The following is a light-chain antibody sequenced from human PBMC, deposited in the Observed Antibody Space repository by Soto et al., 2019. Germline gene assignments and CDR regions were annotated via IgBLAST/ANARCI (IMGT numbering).Light chain of an antibody. CDR2: AAS. CDR3: QQRDSTPYT. V-gene: IGKV1-39*01. J-gene: IGKJ2*01. CDR1: QSISSY. Sequence: DIQMTQSPSSLSSSVGDRVTITCRASQSISSYLNWYQQKPGQAPKLLIYAASSLQSGVPSRFSGSGSGTDFTLTISSLQPEDFATYYCQQRDSTPYTFGQGTKLEIK.